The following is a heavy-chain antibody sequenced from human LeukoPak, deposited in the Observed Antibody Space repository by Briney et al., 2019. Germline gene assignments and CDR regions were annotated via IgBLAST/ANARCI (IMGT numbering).Heavy chain of an antibody. V-gene: IGHV3-23*01. Sequence: GGSLRLSCAASEFTFSSYAMSWVRQAPGKGLEWVSAISYSGGSTYYADSVKGRFTISRDNAKNSLYLQMNSLRAEDTALYYCARASGGMYYDMATGSYYYYYMDVWGKGTTVTISS. D-gene: IGHD3-9*01. CDR3: ARASGGMYYDMATGSYYYYYMDV. CDR1: EFTFSSYA. J-gene: IGHJ6*03. CDR2: ISYSGGST.